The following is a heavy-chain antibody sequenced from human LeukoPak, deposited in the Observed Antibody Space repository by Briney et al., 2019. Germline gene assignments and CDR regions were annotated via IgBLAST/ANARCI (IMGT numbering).Heavy chain of an antibody. J-gene: IGHJ4*02. CDR2: IRYDGSNK. CDR3: AKDSSGYCSSTSCKAQYYFDY. D-gene: IGHD2-2*01. CDR1: GFTFSSYG. Sequence: PGGSLRLSCAASGFTFSSYGMHWVRQAPGKGLEWVAFIRYDGSNKYYADSVKGRFTISRDNSKNTLYLQMNSLRAEDTAVYYCAKDSSGYCSSTSCKAQYYFDYWGQGTLVTVSS. V-gene: IGHV3-30*02.